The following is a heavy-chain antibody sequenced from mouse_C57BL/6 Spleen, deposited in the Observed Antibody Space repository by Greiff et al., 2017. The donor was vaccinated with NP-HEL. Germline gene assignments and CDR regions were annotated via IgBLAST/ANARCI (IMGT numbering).Heavy chain of an antibody. CDR3: ARCYYGSSYGYYAMDY. D-gene: IGHD1-1*01. CDR2: IHPNSGST. CDR1: GYTFTSYW. Sequence: VQLQQSGAELVKPGASVKLSCKASGYTFTSYWMHWVKQRPGQGLEWIGMIHPNSGSTNYNEKFKSKATLTVDKSSSTAYMQLSSLTSEDSAVYYCARCYYGSSYGYYAMDYWGQGTSVTVSS. V-gene: IGHV1-64*01. J-gene: IGHJ4*01.